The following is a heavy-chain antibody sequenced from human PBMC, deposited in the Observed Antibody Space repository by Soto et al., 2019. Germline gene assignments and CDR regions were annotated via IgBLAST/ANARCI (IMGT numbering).Heavy chain of an antibody. V-gene: IGHV4-39*01. J-gene: IGHJ4*02. D-gene: IGHD2-21*02. CDR3: ARRVVTASSPIYYFDY. CDR2: IFYSGGT. Sequence: PSETLSLTCTVSGGSISSSIYYGGWIRQPPGKGLEWIGSIFYSGGTYYNPSLKSRVTISVDTSKNQFSLKLYSVTAADTAMYYCARRVVTASSPIYYFDYWGQGTLVTVSS. CDR1: GGSISSSIYY.